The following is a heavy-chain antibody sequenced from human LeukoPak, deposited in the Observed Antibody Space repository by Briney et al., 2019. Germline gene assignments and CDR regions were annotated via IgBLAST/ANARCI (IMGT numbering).Heavy chain of an antibody. V-gene: IGHV1-58*01. D-gene: IGHD2-2*01. CDR3: AAAEDIVIVPAATDWFDP. Sequence: ASVKVSCKASGFTFDSSAVQWVRQARGQRLEWIGWIVVGSGNTNYAQKFQERVTITRDMSTSTAYMELSSLRSEDTAVYYCAAAEDIVIVPAATDWFDPWGQGTLVTVSS. J-gene: IGHJ5*02. CDR2: IVVGSGNT. CDR1: GFTFDSSA.